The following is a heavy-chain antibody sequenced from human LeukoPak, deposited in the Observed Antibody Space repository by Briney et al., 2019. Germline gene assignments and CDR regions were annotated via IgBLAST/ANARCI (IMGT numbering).Heavy chain of an antibody. V-gene: IGHV3-74*01. CDR2: NKSDGST. D-gene: IGHD3-22*01. J-gene: IGHJ1*01. Sequence: GGSLRLSCAASGFTFSTYWMHWVRQAPGKGLMGVARNKSDGSTNYADSVKGRFTISRDNAKNTVSLQMNSLRAEDTGVYYCARAPSEIGGYYPEYFRHWGQGTLVTVSS. CDR1: GFTFSTYW. CDR3: ARAPSEIGGYYPEYFRH.